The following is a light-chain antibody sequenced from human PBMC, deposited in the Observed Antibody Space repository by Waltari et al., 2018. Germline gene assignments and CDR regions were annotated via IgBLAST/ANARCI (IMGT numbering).Light chain of an antibody. CDR2: EVN. CDR1: SSDVGGYNY. J-gene: IGLJ1*01. CDR3: TSYTSSITYV. Sequence: QSALTRPASVSGSPGQSITISCTGTSSDVGGYNYVSWYQQHPGKAPKLMIYEVNNRPSGVSDRFSGSKSGNTASLTISGLQAEDEADYYCTSYTSSITYVFGTGTKVTVL. V-gene: IGLV2-14*01.